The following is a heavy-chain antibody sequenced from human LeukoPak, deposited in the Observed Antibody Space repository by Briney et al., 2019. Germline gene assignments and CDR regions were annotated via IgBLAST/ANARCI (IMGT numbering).Heavy chain of an antibody. CDR2: ISGSGGST. Sequence: GGSLRLSCAASGFTFSSYAMSWVRQAPGKGLEWVSAISGSGGSTYYADSVKGRFTISRDNSKNTLYRQMNSLRAEDTAVYYCAKSPYYYDSSGYYYPLTFDYWGQGTLVTVSS. CDR1: GFTFSSYA. CDR3: AKSPYYYDSSGYYYPLTFDY. J-gene: IGHJ4*02. D-gene: IGHD3-22*01. V-gene: IGHV3-23*01.